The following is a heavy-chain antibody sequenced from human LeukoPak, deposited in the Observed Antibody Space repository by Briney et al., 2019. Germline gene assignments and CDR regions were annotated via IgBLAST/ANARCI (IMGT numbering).Heavy chain of an antibody. CDR1: GYTFINYV. CDR3: ARDGGIAVAGTYFHH. J-gene: IGHJ1*01. V-gene: IGHV1-3*01. CDR2: IKAGNGNT. D-gene: IGHD6-19*01. Sequence: ASVKVSCKASGYTFINYVIHWVRQAPGQRLEWVGWIKAGNGNTKCSQKFQGRVTITRDTSASTVYMELSSLRSEDTAVYYCARDGGIAVAGTYFHHWGQGTLVTVSS.